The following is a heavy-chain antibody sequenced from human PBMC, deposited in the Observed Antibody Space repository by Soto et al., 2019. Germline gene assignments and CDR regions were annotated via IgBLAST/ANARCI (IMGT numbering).Heavy chain of an antibody. CDR2: IYHSGST. J-gene: IGHJ4*02. Sequence: SETLSLTSAVSGGSIRSGGYSWSWIRQPPGKGLEWIGYIYHSGSTYYNPSLKSRVTISVDRSKNQFSLKLSSVTAADTAVYYCARGSDSSGYASSTRFDYWGQGTLVTVSS. V-gene: IGHV4-30-2*01. CDR1: GGSIRSGGYS. CDR3: ARGSDSSGYASSTRFDY. D-gene: IGHD3-22*01.